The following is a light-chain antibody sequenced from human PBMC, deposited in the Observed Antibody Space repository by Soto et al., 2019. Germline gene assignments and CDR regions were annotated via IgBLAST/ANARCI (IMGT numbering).Light chain of an antibody. CDR2: ASS. CDR1: KGIAND. J-gene: IGKJ1*01. Sequence: AIQMTQSPSSLSASVGDRVTITCRASKGIANDLGWYQHKPGKAPNLLIYASSILHSGVPSRFSGSGSGTDFTLTIVGLQPEDFATYYCLQDYHYPWTFGQGTKVEI. V-gene: IGKV1-6*01. CDR3: LQDYHYPWT.